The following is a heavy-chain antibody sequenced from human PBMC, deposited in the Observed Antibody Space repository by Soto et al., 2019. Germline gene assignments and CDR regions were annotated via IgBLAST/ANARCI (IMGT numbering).Heavy chain of an antibody. CDR1: VVSISSGDYY. V-gene: IGHV4-30-4*01. CDR2: IYYSGST. J-gene: IGHJ6*01. CDR3: DRGQPRYYDFWSGYPSTNYSYYGMQV. Sequence: PSETLSLTCTVSVVSISSGDYYCSWVRQPPWRGLEWIGYIYYSGSTYYNPSLKSRVTISVDTSKNQFSLKLSSVTAADTAVYYCDRGQPRYYDFWSGYPSTNYSYYGMQVWGQATTVNVSS. D-gene: IGHD3-3*01.